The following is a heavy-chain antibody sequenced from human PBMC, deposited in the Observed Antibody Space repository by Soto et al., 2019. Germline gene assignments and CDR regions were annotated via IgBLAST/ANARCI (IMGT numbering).Heavy chain of an antibody. Sequence: EVRLVESGGGLVQPGGSLRPSCTTSGFTFSNFWMNWVRQAPGKGLEWVANIRQDGSEKNYVDSVKGRFTISRDNAKNSVYLQMNSLRGEDTAVYYCARDRAMDDYWGQGTLVTVSP. CDR3: ARDRAMDDY. CDR1: GFTFSNFW. CDR2: IRQDGSEK. V-gene: IGHV3-7*03. J-gene: IGHJ4*02. D-gene: IGHD5-18*01.